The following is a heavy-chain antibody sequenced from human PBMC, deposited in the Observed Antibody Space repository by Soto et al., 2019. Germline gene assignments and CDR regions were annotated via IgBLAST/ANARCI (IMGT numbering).Heavy chain of an antibody. CDR3: AREVSSSSRYYGMDV. CDR2: ISSSSSYI. J-gene: IGHJ6*02. D-gene: IGHD6-6*01. Sequence: PGGSLRLSCAASGFTFSSYSMKWVRQAPGKGLEWVSSISSSSSYIYYADSVKGRFTISRDNAKNSLYLQMNSLRAEDTAVYYCAREVSSSSRYYGMDVWGQGTTVTVSS. V-gene: IGHV3-21*01. CDR1: GFTFSSYS.